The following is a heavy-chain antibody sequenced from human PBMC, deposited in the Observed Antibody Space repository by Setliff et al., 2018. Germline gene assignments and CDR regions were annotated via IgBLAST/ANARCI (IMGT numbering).Heavy chain of an antibody. CDR3: ARDGGES. Sequence: PSETLSLTCAVSGGSISSSNWWSWVRQPPGKGLEWVANIKQEGSEKYYVDSVKGRFTISRDNAKNSLYLQMNSLRAEDTAVYYCARDGGESWGQGTRGTVSS. CDR1: GGSISSSNW. J-gene: IGHJ5*02. V-gene: IGHV3-7*01. CDR2: IKQEGSEK. D-gene: IGHD3-16*01.